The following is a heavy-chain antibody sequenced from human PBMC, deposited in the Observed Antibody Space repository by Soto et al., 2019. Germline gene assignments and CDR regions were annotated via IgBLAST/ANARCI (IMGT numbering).Heavy chain of an antibody. Sequence: QVQLVQSGAEVKKPGASVKVSCKASGYTFTSYAMHWVRQAPGQRLEWMGWINAGTGNTKYSQKFQGRVTITRDTSASTAYMELGSLRSEYTAVYFCAREETSYSSGWYYFDYWGQGTLVTVSS. CDR1: GYTFTSYA. V-gene: IGHV1-3*01. J-gene: IGHJ4*02. CDR2: INAGTGNT. CDR3: AREETSYSSGWYYFDY. D-gene: IGHD6-19*01.